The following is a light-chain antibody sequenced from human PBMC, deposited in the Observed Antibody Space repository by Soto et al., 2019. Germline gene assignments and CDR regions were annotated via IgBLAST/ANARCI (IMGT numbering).Light chain of an antibody. J-gene: IGLJ6*01. Sequence: SYELTQSPSVSVAPGQTAKITCGGDRIGSKKVHWYQQKPGQAPVLVVYDDTDRPSGIPDRISGSNSGNMATLTITRAEGGDEADYYCQILDSIDDDPHYVFGSGTQLTVL. CDR1: RIGSKK. CDR3: QILDSIDDDPHYV. CDR2: DDT. V-gene: IGLV3-21*02.